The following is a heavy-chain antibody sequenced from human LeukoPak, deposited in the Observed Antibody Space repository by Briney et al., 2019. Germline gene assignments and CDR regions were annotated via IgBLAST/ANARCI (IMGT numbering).Heavy chain of an antibody. V-gene: IGHV3-53*01. CDR1: GFTVSSNY. J-gene: IGHJ3*02. D-gene: IGHD2-2*01. CDR2: IYSGGSA. CDR3: AREMESTVDLSCSSTSCYGAFDI. Sequence: PGGSLRLSCAASGFTVSSNYMSWVRQAPGKGLEWVSVIYSGGSAYYADSVKGRFTISRDNSKNTLYLQMNSLRAEDTAVYYCAREMESTVDLSCSSTSCYGAFDIWGQGTMVTVSS.